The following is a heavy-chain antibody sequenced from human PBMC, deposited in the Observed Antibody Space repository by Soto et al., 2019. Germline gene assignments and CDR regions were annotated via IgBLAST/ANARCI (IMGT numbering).Heavy chain of an antibody. CDR3: ASALGWFGPGGYYGMEV. V-gene: IGHV1-8*01. CDR1: GYTFTSYD. CDR2: MNPNSGNT. Sequence: QVQVVQSGAEVKKPGASVKVSCKASGYTFTSYDINWVRQATGQGLEWMGWMNPNSGNTGYAQKFQGRVTMTRNPSISTAYMELSSLRSEDTAVYYCASALGWFGPGGYYGMEVWGQGSTVTVSS. D-gene: IGHD3-10*01. J-gene: IGHJ6*02.